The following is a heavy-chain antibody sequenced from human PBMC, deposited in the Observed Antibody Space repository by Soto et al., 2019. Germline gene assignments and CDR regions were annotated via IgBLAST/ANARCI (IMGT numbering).Heavy chain of an antibody. V-gene: IGHV4-38-2*02. D-gene: IGHD6-19*01. CDR1: GYSVRGDSY. CDR3: ARVHVMVVAGSTFDY. CDR2: IYHGGTT. Sequence: LSLTCTVSGYSVRGDSYWGWIRQPPGKGPEWIASIYHGGTTFYNPSLKSRITISIGTSNNQFSLKLRSVTAADTAVYYCARVHVMVVAGSTFDYWGHGTLVTVSS. J-gene: IGHJ4*01.